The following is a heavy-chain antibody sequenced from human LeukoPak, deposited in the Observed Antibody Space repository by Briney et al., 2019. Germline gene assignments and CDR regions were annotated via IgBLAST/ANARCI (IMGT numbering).Heavy chain of an antibody. CDR2: MNPNSGNT. V-gene: IGHV1-8*01. Sequence: ASVKVSCKASGYTFTSYDINWVRQATGQGLEWMGWMNPNSGNTGYAQKFQGRVTMTRDTSISTAYMELSRLRSDDTAVYYCARDRACHGSCPDYWGQGTLVTVSS. CDR3: ARDRACHGSCPDY. CDR1: GYTFTSYD. J-gene: IGHJ4*02. D-gene: IGHD2-15*01.